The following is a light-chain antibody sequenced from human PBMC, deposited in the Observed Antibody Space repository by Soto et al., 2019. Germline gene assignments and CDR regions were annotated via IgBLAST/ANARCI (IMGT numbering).Light chain of an antibody. J-gene: IGKJ4*01. CDR2: EES. V-gene: IGKV1-9*01. Sequence: DIQMTQSPSSLSASVGDRVTITCRASQGISSYLAWYQQKPGKAPKLLIYEESTLHSGVPSRFSGRKSGTQLTVTIDRMHTEDFANHYGQQVKSYPRTFGGGTKVEIK. CDR1: QGISSY. CDR3: QQVKSYPRT.